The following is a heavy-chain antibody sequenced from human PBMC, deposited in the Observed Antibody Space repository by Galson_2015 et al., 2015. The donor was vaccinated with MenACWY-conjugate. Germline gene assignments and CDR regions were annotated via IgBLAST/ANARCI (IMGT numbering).Heavy chain of an antibody. CDR1: GFTFSSYG. V-gene: IGHV3-33*01. D-gene: IGHD2-2*01. CDR3: ARDYCSSTSCYFDY. Sequence: SLRLSCAASGFTFSSYGMHWVRQAPGKGLEWVAVIWSDGGNKYSADSVKGRFTISRDNSKSTLYLQMNSLRAEDTSVYYCARDYCSSTSCYFDYWGQGTLVTVSS. CDR2: IWSDGGNK. J-gene: IGHJ4*02.